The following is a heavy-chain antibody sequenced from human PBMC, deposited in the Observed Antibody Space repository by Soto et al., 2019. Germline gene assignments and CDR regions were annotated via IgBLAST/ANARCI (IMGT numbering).Heavy chain of an antibody. Sequence: GGSLRLSCAASGFTFSSYGMHWVRQAPGKGLEWVAVIWYDGSNKYYADSVKGRFTISRDNSKNTLYLQMNSLRAEDTAVYYCARDSGYSYGYLGYWGQGTLVTVSS. CDR1: GFTFSSYG. V-gene: IGHV3-33*01. J-gene: IGHJ4*02. CDR2: IWYDGSNK. D-gene: IGHD5-18*01. CDR3: ARDSGYSYGYLGY.